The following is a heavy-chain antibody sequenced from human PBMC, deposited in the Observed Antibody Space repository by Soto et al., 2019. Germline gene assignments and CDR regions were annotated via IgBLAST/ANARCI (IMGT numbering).Heavy chain of an antibody. CDR1: GYTFTGYY. V-gene: IGHV1-2*02. CDR3: ARGVGYIVVVVAATQYYGMDV. J-gene: IGHJ6*02. Sequence: ASVKVSCKASGYTFTGYYTHWVRQAPGQGLEWMGWINPNSGGTNYAQKFQGRVTVTRDTSISTAYMELSRLRSDDTAVYYCARGVGYIVVVVAATQYYGMDVWGQGTTVTVSS. CDR2: INPNSGGT. D-gene: IGHD2-15*01.